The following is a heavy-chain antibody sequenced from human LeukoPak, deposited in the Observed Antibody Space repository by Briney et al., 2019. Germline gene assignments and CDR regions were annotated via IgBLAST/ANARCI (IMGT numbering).Heavy chain of an antibody. Sequence: SETLSLTCTVSGGSISSYYWSWIRQPAGKGLEWIGRIYTSGSTNYNASLKSRVSMSVDTSKNQFSLKLSSVTAADTAVFYCARENSGSHREFDYWGQGTLVTVSS. CDR1: GGSISSYY. J-gene: IGHJ4*02. V-gene: IGHV4-4*07. D-gene: IGHD1-26*01. CDR2: IYTSGST. CDR3: ARENSGSHREFDY.